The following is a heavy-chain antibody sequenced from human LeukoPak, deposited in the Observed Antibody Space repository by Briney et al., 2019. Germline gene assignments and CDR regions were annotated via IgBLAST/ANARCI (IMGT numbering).Heavy chain of an antibody. CDR2: IYWNDDK. CDR1: GFSLSTSGVG. Sequence: SGPTLVKPTQTLTLTCTFSGFSLSTSGVGVGWIRQPPGKALEWLALIYWNDDKRYSPSLKSRLTITKDSSKNQVLLTMTNMDPVDTATYYCAHLRTVVPAAEPNFDYWGQGTLVTVSS. V-gene: IGHV2-5*01. J-gene: IGHJ4*02. CDR3: AHLRTVVPAAEPNFDY. D-gene: IGHD2-2*01.